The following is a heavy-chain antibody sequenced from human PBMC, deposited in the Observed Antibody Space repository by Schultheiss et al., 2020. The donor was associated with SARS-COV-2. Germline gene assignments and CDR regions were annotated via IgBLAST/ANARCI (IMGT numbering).Heavy chain of an antibody. CDR2: IDPGDSST. Sequence: GESLKISCRGSGYRISSFWISWVRQMPGKGLEWMGKIDPGDSSTTYSPSVQGHVTITADRSTRTAYLQWRSLKASDTAMYYCARREQGFDPWGQGTLVTVSS. CDR3: ARREQGFDP. J-gene: IGHJ5*02. V-gene: IGHV5-10-1*01. D-gene: IGHD1/OR15-1a*01. CDR1: GYRISSFW.